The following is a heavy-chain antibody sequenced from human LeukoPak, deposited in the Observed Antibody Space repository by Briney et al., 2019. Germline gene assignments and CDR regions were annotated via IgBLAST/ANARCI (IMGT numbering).Heavy chain of an antibody. D-gene: IGHD3-22*01. Sequence: ASVKVSCKASGGTFSSYAISWVRQAPGQGLEWMGRIIPILGIANYAQKFQGRVTITADKSTSTAYMELSSLRSEDTAVYYCARDNLDELMIVVVNFDYWGQGTLVTVSS. CDR2: IIPILGIA. J-gene: IGHJ4*02. CDR1: GGTFSSYA. CDR3: ARDNLDELMIVVVNFDY. V-gene: IGHV1-69*04.